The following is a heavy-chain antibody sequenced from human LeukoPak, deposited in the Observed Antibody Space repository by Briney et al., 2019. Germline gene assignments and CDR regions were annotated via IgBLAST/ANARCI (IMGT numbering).Heavy chain of an antibody. D-gene: IGHD3-10*01. CDR2: ISSSSSYI. Sequence: GGSLRLSCAASGFTFSSYSMNWVRQAPGKGLEWVSSISSSSSYIYYADSVKGRFTISRDNAKNSLYLQMNSLRAEDTAVYYCARGRYGSGSRGLDPRGQGNPGTGSS. CDR1: GFTFSSYS. V-gene: IGHV3-21*01. J-gene: IGHJ5*02. CDR3: ARGRYGSGSRGLDP.